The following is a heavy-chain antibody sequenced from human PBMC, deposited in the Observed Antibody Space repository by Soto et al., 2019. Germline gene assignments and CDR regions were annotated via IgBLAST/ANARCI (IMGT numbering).Heavy chain of an antibody. V-gene: IGHV3-23*01. J-gene: IGHJ4*02. CDR2: ISGSGGNS. CDR3: AKVRSGSGTYPTQYFFDS. D-gene: IGHD3-10*01. Sequence: GGSLRLSCAASGFTFSSFAMIWVRQAPGKGLEWVSAISGSGGNSYYADSVKGRFTISRDNSENTLHLQMNSLRAEDTALYFCAKVRSGSGTYPTQYFFDSWGQGTLVTVSS. CDR1: GFTFSSFA.